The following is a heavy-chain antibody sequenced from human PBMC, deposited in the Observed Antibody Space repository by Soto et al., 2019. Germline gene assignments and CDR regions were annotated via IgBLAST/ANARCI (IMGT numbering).Heavy chain of an antibody. CDR3: ARDREGTRRQWLVYYDYGMDV. Sequence: QVQLVESGGGVVQPGRSLRLSCAASGFTFSSYAMHWVRQAPGKGLEWVAVISYDGSNKYYADSVKGRFTISRDTSKNTLYLQMNSLRAEDTAVYYCARDREGTRRQWLVYYDYGMDVWGQGTTVTVSS. V-gene: IGHV3-30-3*01. CDR1: GFTFSSYA. J-gene: IGHJ6*02. D-gene: IGHD6-19*01. CDR2: ISYDGSNK.